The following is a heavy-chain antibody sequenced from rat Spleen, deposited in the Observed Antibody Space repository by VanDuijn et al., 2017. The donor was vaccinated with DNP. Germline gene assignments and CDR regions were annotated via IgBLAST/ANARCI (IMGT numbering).Heavy chain of an antibody. J-gene: IGHJ4*01. Sequence: EVQLVESGGDLVQPGRSLKLSCTASGFTFRNYDMAWVRQAPAKGLEWVASISPNADKTYYRDSVKGRFTVSRDDGKSSLYLQMDSLRSEDTATYYCTTFEGRNAWGQGTSVTVSS. CDR3: TTFEGRNA. D-gene: IGHD1-11*01. CDR2: ISPNADKT. CDR1: GFTFRNYD. V-gene: IGHV5-20*01.